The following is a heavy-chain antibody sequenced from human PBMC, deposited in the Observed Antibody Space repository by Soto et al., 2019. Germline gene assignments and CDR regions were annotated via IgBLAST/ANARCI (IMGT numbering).Heavy chain of an antibody. V-gene: IGHV1-2*02. J-gene: IGHJ6*02. Sequence: SVKVSCKASGYTFTGYYMHWVRQAPGQGLEWMGWINPNSGGTNYAQKFRGRVTMTRDTSISTAYMELSRLRSDDTAVYYCATGTTRYCSICEGFADYYYRMDVWGQGTTVTVSS. CDR3: ATGTTRYCSICEGFADYYYRMDV. CDR2: INPNSGGT. CDR1: GYTFTGYY. D-gene: IGHD2-8*01.